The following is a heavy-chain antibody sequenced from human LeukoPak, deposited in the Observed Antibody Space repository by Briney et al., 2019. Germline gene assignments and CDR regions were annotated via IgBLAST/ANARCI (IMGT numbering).Heavy chain of an antibody. V-gene: IGHV1-2*04. CDR3: ARGRDLRGWGRNNWFDP. CDR2: INPNSGGT. J-gene: IGHJ5*02. D-gene: IGHD7-27*01. Sequence: ASVKVSCKASGYTFTGYYMHWVRQAPGQGLEWMGWINPNSGGTNYAQKFQGWVTMTRDTSISTAYMELSRLRSDDTAVYYCARGRDLRGWGRNNWFDPWGQGTLVTVSS. CDR1: GYTFTGYY.